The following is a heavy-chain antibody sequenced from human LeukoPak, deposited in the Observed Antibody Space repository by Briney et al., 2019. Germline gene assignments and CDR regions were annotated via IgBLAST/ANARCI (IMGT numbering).Heavy chain of an antibody. J-gene: IGHJ4*02. CDR3: ARDIRYFDWLLSAFDY. D-gene: IGHD3-9*01. CDR1: GDSISNYY. Sequence: PSETLSLTCTVSGDSISNYYWSWIRQPPGKGLEWIGYISYSGSTNYSPSLKSRVTISVDTSKNQFSLKLSSVTAADTAVYYCARDIRYFDWLLSAFDYWGQGTLVTVSS. CDR2: ISYSGST. V-gene: IGHV4-59*12.